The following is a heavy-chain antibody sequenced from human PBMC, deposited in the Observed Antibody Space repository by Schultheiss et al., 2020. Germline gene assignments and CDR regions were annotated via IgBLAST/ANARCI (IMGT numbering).Heavy chain of an antibody. CDR2: LYPTGTT. D-gene: IGHD4-23*01. CDR3: ARVDGGNSKSAEYFQH. Sequence: GGSLRLSCAASGFTFSDYYVTWVRQAPGKGLEWVSVLYPTGTTFYADSVKGRFTMSSDSSKNTLDLQMNNLRVEDTAVYYCARVDGGNSKSAEYFQHWGQGTLVTVSS. J-gene: IGHJ1*01. V-gene: IGHV3-53*01. CDR1: GFTFSDYY.